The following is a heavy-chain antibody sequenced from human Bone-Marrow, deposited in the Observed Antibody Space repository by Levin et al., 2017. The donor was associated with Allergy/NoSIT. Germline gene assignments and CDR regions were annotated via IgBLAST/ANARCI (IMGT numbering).Heavy chain of an antibody. J-gene: IGHJ4*02. Sequence: SCAASGFTFSDYYMSWIRQAPGKGLEWVSYINSGGNAIYYADSVKGRFTISRDNAKNSLYLQMNSLRAEDTAVYYCARGYDSGGDTSDYWGQGTLVTVSS. CDR2: INSGGNAI. CDR3: ARGYDSGGDTSDY. V-gene: IGHV3-11*01. D-gene: IGHD3-22*01. CDR1: GFTFSDYY.